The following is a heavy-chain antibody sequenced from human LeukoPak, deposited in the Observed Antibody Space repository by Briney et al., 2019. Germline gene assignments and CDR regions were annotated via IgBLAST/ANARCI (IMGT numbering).Heavy chain of an antibody. D-gene: IGHD2-15*01. V-gene: IGHV3-11*05. CDR3: AGDYCSGGSCYSERYYYGMDV. Sequence: GGSLRLSCAASGFTFSDYYMSWIRQAPGKGLEWVSYISSSSSYTNYADSVKGRFTISRDNAKNSLYLQMNSLRAEDTAVYYCAGDYCSGGSCYSERYYYGMDVWGQGTTVTVSS. CDR1: GFTFSDYY. CDR2: ISSSSSYT. J-gene: IGHJ6*02.